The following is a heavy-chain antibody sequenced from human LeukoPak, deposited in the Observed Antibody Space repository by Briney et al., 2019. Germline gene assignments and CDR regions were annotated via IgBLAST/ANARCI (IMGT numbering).Heavy chain of an antibody. CDR3: ARGPGYCSSTSCPRQYYFDY. D-gene: IGHD2-2*01. V-gene: IGHV4-39*01. CDR1: GGSISSSSYY. Sequence: SETLSLTCTVSGGSISSSSYYWGWIRQPPGKGLEWIGSIYYSGSTYYNPSLKSRVTISVDTSKNQFSLKLSSVTAADTAVYYCARGPGYCSSTSCPRQYYFDYWGQGTLVTVSS. J-gene: IGHJ4*02. CDR2: IYYSGST.